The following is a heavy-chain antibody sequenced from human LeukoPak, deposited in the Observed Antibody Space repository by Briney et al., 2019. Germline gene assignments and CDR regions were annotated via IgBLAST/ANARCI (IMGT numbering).Heavy chain of an antibody. CDR2: IYCSGST. D-gene: IGHD3-10*01. V-gene: IGHV4-59*01. CDR1: GGSISSYY. Sequence: SETLSLTCTVSGGSISSYYWSWIRQPPGKGLEWIGYIYCSGSTNYNPSLKSRVTISVDTSKNQFSLKLSSVTAADTAVYYCARDDYYGSGSYEDWGQGTLVTVSS. J-gene: IGHJ4*02. CDR3: ARDDYYGSGSYED.